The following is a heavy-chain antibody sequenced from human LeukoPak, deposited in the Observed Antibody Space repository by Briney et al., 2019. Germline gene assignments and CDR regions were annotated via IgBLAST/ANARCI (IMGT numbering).Heavy chain of an antibody. CDR3: ATDRGWRTSGYYLYYFEY. V-gene: IGHV3-7*01. CDR2: TNEAGGDK. Sequence: GGSLRLSCAASGFTFSDFWMSWVRQAPGKGLECVASTNEAGGDKLYVDSVKGRFTISRDNSKNSLSLQMNSLTAEDTAIYYCATDRGWRTSGYYLYYFEYWGQGTLVTFSS. J-gene: IGHJ4*02. D-gene: IGHD3-3*01. CDR1: GFTFSDFW.